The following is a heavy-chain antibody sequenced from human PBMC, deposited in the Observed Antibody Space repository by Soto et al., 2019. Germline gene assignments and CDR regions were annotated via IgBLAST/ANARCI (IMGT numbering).Heavy chain of an antibody. V-gene: IGHV4-30-4*01. J-gene: IGHJ3*02. Sequence: QVQLQESGPGLVKPSQTLSLTCTVSGGSISSGDSYWSWIRQPPGRGLEGIGYIYCSGSTYYTPSLKSRVTISVDTYKNQFSLKLSYVTAADTAVYYCARAAKTYYYDSSGYYYTFDIWGQGTMVTVSS. CDR3: ARAAKTYYYDSSGYYYTFDI. D-gene: IGHD3-22*01. CDR1: GGSISSGDSY. CDR2: IYCSGST.